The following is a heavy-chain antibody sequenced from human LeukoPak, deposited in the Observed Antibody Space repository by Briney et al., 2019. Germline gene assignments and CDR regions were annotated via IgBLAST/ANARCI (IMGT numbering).Heavy chain of an antibody. CDR1: GYTFTDSG. V-gene: IGHV1-18*01. D-gene: IGHD3-22*01. Sequence: ASVKFSCNASGYTFTDSGSTWVRQATGQGLEWMGWITGYNGNTNYAQNFQGRVTMTTDTSTNTAYMELRSLRSDDTAVYYCARDNNYYDSGGYWRDEYWGQGTLVAVSS. CDR2: ITGYNGNT. CDR3: ARDNNYYDSGGYWRDEY. J-gene: IGHJ4*02.